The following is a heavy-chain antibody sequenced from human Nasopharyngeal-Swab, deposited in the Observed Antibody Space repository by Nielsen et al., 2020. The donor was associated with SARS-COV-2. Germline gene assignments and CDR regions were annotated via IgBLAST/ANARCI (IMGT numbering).Heavy chain of an antibody. V-gene: IGHV3-53*01. CDR3: ATVGEFKRFDP. J-gene: IGHJ5*02. CDR1: GFTFSHKY. CDR2: IFGEESK. D-gene: IGHD3-3*01. Sequence: GGSLRLSCAASGFTFSHKYMTWVRQAPGKGLEWVSIIFGEESKYYADSVRGRFTISRDDSNNTLYLQMNSLRADDSAVYYCATVGEFKRFDPWGQGTQVTVSS.